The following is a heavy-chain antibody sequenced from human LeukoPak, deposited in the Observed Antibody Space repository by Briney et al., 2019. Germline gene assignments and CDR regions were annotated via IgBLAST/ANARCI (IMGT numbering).Heavy chain of an antibody. CDR2: INPNSGGT. CDR1: GYTFTGYY. J-gene: IGHJ2*01. V-gene: IGHV1-2*02. Sequence: ASVKVSCKASGYTFTGYYMHWVRQAPGQGLEWMGWINPNSGGTNYAQKLQGRVTTTRDTSISTAYMELSRLRSDDTAVYYCARDSCGGGGCHYWYFDLWGRGTLVTVSS. D-gene: IGHD6-19*01. CDR3: ARDSCGGGGCHYWYFDL.